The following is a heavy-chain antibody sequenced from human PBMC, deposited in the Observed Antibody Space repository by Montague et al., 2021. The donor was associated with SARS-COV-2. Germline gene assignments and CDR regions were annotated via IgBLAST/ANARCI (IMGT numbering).Heavy chain of an antibody. J-gene: IGHJ4*02. D-gene: IGHD3-9*01. Sequence: SLRLSCAASGFTFSSYSMNWVRQAPGKGLKWVSSISSSSSYVYYADSVKGRFTISRDNAKNSLYLQMNSLRAEDTAVYYCARDPYYDILTGYYNYWGQGTLVTVSS. V-gene: IGHV3-21*01. CDR2: ISSSSSYV. CDR3: ARDPYYDILTGYYNY. CDR1: GFTFSSYS.